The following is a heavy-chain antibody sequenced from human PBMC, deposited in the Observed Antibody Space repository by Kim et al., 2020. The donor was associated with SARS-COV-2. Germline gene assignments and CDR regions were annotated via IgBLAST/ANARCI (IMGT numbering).Heavy chain of an antibody. V-gene: IGHV3-30*18. Sequence: GGSLRLSCAASGFTFSSYGMHWVRQAPGKGLEWVAVISYDGSNKYYADSVKGRFTISRDNSKNTLYLQMNSLRAEDTAVYYCAKGYYDSSGYYDYWGQGTLVTVSS. CDR2: ISYDGSNK. D-gene: IGHD3-22*01. J-gene: IGHJ4*02. CDR1: GFTFSSYG. CDR3: AKGYYDSSGYYDY.